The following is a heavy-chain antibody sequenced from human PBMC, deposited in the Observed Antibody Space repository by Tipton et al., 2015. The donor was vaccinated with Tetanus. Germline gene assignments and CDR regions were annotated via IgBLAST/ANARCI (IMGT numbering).Heavy chain of an antibody. CDR1: GDSLSTGFYS. J-gene: IGHJ4*02. Sequence: TLSLTCAVSGDSLSTGFYSWSWIRQPPGKGLEWIGYIYHTGSPYYNPALQSRVIMSVDMSKNQFSLRLKSVTAADTAVYFCARAGQVHTLDHWGQGILVTVSS. V-gene: IGHV4-30-2*01. CDR3: ARAGQVHTLDH. CDR2: IYHTGSP.